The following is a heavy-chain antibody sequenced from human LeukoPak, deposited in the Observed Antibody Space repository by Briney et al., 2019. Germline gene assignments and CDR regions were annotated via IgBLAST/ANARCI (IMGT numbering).Heavy chain of an antibody. CDR2: ISGSGAKT. D-gene: IGHD4-17*01. CDR1: GFTVSSNY. CDR3: AKDHGDWSFDY. V-gene: IGHV3-23*01. J-gene: IGHJ4*02. Sequence: GGSLRLSCAASGFTVSSNYMSWVRQAPGRGLEWVSAISGSGAKTYYADSVKGRFTISRDNSKNTLYLQMTSLRAADTAVYYCAKDHGDWSFDYWGQGTLVTVSS.